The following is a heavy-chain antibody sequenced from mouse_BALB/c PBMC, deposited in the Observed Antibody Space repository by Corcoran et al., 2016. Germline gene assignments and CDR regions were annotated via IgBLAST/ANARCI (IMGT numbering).Heavy chain of an antibody. CDR2: INPYNGAT. CDR3: ARGGSTYPYFDV. J-gene: IGHJ1*01. V-gene: IGHV1-26*01. D-gene: IGHD2-14*01. Sequence: EVQLQQSGPELVKPGASVKISCKASGYSFTGYYMHWVKQSHVKSLEWIGRINPYNGATSYNQNFKDKASLTVDKSSSTAYMELHSLTSEDSAVYYCARGGSTYPYFDVWGASTAVTVSS. CDR1: GYSFTGYY.